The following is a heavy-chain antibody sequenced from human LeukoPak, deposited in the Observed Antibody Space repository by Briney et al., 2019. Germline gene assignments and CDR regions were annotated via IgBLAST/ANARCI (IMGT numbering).Heavy chain of an antibody. CDR3: ARGYMRSGFDY. CDR1: GDSASSTMTA. D-gene: IGHD1-1*01. J-gene: IGHJ4*02. CDR2: THYSARWSN. Sequence: SQTLSLTCAIFGDSASSTMTAWNWIRQSPSRGLEWLGRTHYSARWSNDYEVSVESRITVNPDTTKNQFSLQLKSVTPEDTAVYYCARGYMRSGFDYWGQGILVTVSS. V-gene: IGHV6-1*01.